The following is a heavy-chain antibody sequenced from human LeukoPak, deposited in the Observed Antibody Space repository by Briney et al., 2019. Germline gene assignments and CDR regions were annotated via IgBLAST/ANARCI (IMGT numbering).Heavy chain of an antibody. Sequence: PSETLSLTCTVSGGSISSRSYYWGWIRQPPGKGLEWIGSIYYSGSTYYNPSLKSRVTISVDTSKNQFSLKLSSVTAADTAVYYCARHSSYSSSSGLGLNWFDPWGQGTLVTVSS. CDR1: GGSISSRSYY. J-gene: IGHJ5*02. V-gene: IGHV4-39*01. CDR3: ARHSSYSSSSGLGLNWFDP. D-gene: IGHD6-6*01. CDR2: IYYSGST.